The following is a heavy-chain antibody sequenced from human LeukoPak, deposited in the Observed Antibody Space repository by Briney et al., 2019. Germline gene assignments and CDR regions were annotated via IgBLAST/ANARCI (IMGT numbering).Heavy chain of an antibody. CDR2: IYYSGST. CDR1: GGSISSYY. CDR3: ARDSPPDSSGYYYVSGAFDI. D-gene: IGHD3-22*01. Sequence: SETLSLTCTVSGGSISSYYWGWIRQPPGKGLEWIGHIYYSGSTDYNPSLKSRVTISVDTSKNQFSLKLSSVTAADTAVYYCARDSPPDSSGYYYVSGAFDIWGQGTMVTVSS. J-gene: IGHJ3*02. V-gene: IGHV4-59*01.